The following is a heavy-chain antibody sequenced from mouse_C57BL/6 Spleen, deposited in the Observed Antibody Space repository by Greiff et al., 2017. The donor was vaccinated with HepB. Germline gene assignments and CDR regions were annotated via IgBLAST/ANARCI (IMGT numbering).Heavy chain of an antibody. Sequence: VQLQQSGAELVKPGASVKISCKASGYAFSSYWMNWVKQRPGKGLEWIGQIYPGDGDTNYNGKFKGKATLTADKSSSTAYMQLSSLTSEDSAVYFCARGDYDGYLDYWGQGTTLTVSS. CDR3: ARGDYDGYLDY. V-gene: IGHV1-80*01. CDR2: IYPGDGDT. J-gene: IGHJ2*01. CDR1: GYAFSSYW. D-gene: IGHD2-4*01.